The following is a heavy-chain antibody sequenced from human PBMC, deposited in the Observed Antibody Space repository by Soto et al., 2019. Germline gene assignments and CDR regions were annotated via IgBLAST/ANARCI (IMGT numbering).Heavy chain of an antibody. V-gene: IGHV3-30*03. Sequence: QVQLVESGGGVVQPGRSLRLSCEASGFTSSSYVMHWVRQAPGKGQEWVAVTSYDGSNKHYADSVKGRFTISRDNSKNTLYLEMNSLIGEDTAVYSCARGDPYYGMDVWGQGTTVTVSS. CDR2: TSYDGSNK. J-gene: IGHJ6*02. CDR1: GFTSSSYV. CDR3: ARGDPYYGMDV.